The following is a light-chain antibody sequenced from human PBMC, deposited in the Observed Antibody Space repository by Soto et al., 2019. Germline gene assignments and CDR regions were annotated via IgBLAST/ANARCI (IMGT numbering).Light chain of an antibody. CDR2: LEGSGSY. J-gene: IGLJ1*01. CDR1: SGHSSYI. V-gene: IGLV4-60*02. CDR3: ETWDSNTRV. Sequence: QSVLTQSSSASASLGSSVKLTCTLSSGHSSYIFAWHQQQPGKAPRYLMKLEGSGSYNKGSGVPDRFSGSSSGADRYLTISNLQFEDEADYYCETWDSNTRVFGTGTKLTVL.